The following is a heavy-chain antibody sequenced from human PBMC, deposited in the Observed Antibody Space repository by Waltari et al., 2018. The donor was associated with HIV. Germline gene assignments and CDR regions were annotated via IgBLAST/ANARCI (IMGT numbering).Heavy chain of an antibody. Sequence: QVQLQESGPGLVKPSETLSLTCTVSGGSISSYYWSWIRQPPGKGLEWIGYIYYSGSTNYNPSLKSRVTISVDTSKNQFSLKLSSVTAADTAVYYCARLRYSYGYDYFDYWGQGTLVTVSS. CDR1: GGSISSYY. CDR2: IYYSGST. CDR3: ARLRYSYGYDYFDY. J-gene: IGHJ4*02. V-gene: IGHV4-59*08. D-gene: IGHD5-18*01.